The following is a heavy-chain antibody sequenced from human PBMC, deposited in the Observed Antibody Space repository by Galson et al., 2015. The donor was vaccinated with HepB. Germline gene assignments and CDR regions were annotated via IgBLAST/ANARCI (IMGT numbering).Heavy chain of an antibody. CDR1: GGSISSYY. CDR2: IYYSGST. Sequence: LSLTCTVSGGSISSYYWSWIRQPPGKGLEWIGYIYYSGSTNYNPSLKSRVTISVDTSKNQFSLKLSSVTAADTAVYYCARTTVIYWYFDLWGRGTLVTVSS. D-gene: IGHD4-17*01. J-gene: IGHJ2*01. V-gene: IGHV4-59*08. CDR3: ARTTVIYWYFDL.